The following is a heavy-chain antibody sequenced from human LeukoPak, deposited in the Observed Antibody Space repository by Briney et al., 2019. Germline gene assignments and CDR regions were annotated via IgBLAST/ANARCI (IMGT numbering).Heavy chain of an antibody. CDR2: IYTSGSI. CDR1: GGSINSYY. V-gene: IGHV4-4*07. CDR3: ARESSVTATY. J-gene: IGHJ4*02. D-gene: IGHD2-15*01. Sequence: SETLSLTCTVSGGSINSYYWSWIRQPAGKGLEWIGRIYTSGSINYNPSLKSRVTMSVDTSNDQFSLELTSVTAADTAVYYCARESSVTATYWGQGTLVIVSS.